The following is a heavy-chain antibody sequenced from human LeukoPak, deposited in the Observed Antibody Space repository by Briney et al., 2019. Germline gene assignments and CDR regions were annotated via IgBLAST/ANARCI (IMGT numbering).Heavy chain of an antibody. CDR2: IYPVDSDT. D-gene: IGHD5-12*01. CDR3: ARSRPHSGYDLNWFDP. J-gene: IGHJ5*02. Sequence: GESLKISCKGSGYSFTSYWIGWVRQMPGKGLEWMGIIYPVDSDTRYSPSFQGQFTISADKSISTAYLQWSSLQASDTAMYYCARSRPHSGYDLNWFDPWGQGTLVTVSS. CDR1: GYSFTSYW. V-gene: IGHV5-51*01.